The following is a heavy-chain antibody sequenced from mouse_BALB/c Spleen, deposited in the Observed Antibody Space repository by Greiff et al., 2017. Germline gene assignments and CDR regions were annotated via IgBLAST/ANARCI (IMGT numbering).Heavy chain of an antibody. CDR3: ARVAFITYYFDY. D-gene: IGHD1-1*01. CDR1: GFSLTSYG. Sequence: VHLVESGPGLVAPSQSLSITCTVSGFSLTSYGVHWVRQPPGKGLEWLGVIWAGGSTNYNSALMSRLSISKDNSKSQVFLKMNSLQTDDTAMYYCARVAFITYYFDYWGQGTTLTVSS. V-gene: IGHV2-9*02. CDR2: IWAGGST. J-gene: IGHJ2*01.